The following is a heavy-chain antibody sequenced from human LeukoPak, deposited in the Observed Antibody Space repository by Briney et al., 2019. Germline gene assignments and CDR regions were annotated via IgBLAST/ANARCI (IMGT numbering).Heavy chain of an antibody. CDR1: GGSIRSNY. Sequence: SETLSLTCIVSGGSIRSNYWSWIRQSLGKGLEWIAYMYYRGSSDYNPSLKGRATISIDTSKNQFSLNLRSLTAADTAVYYCARLASQNWFDPWGQGTLVTVSS. J-gene: IGHJ5*02. D-gene: IGHD2-21*01. CDR3: ARLASQNWFDP. CDR2: MYYRGSS. V-gene: IGHV4-59*08.